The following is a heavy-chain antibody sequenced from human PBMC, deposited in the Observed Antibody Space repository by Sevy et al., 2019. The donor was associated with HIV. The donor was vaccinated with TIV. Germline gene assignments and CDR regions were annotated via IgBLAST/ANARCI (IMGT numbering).Heavy chain of an antibody. J-gene: IGHJ4*02. CDR2: IYYTGST. CDR1: GGSISSYY. D-gene: IGHD1-7*01. V-gene: IGHV4-59*08. CDR3: ARQGYNWNYPYLDY. Sequence: SETLSLTCTVSGGSISSYYWSWIRQPPGKGLGWIGYIYYTGSTNYNPSLKSRVTISVDTSKNQFSLKLSSVTAADTAVYYCARQGYNWNYPYLDYWGQGTLVTVSS.